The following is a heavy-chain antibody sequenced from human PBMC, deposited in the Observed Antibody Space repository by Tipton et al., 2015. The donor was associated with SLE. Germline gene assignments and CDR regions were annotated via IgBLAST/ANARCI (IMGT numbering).Heavy chain of an antibody. D-gene: IGHD3-3*01. CDR2: ISSSSRYI. Sequence: SLRLSCAASGFIFSDYSMNWVRQAPGKGLEWVSSISSSSRYIYHAESLKGRFTISRDNAKNSLYLQMNSLRAEDTAVYYCGSAPTSFVVVGATEAFDSWGQGTLVTVSS. V-gene: IGHV3-21*04. J-gene: IGHJ5*01. CDR1: GFIFSDYS. CDR3: GSAPTSFVVVGATEAFDS.